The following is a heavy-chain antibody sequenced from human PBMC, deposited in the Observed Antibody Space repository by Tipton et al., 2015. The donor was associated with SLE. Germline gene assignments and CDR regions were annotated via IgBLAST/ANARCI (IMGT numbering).Heavy chain of an antibody. CDR3: ARGGDYLWFGELFSSCYCDY. CDR1: GYTFTSYN. Sequence: QLVQSGAEVKKPGASVKVSCKASGYTFTSYNVNWVRQATGQGLEWMGWMNPNSGNTGYAQKFQGRVSMTRHTSISTAYMELSSLRSEDTAVYYCARGGDYLWFGELFSSCYCDYWGQGTLVTVSS. V-gene: IGHV1-8*01. CDR2: MNPNSGNT. J-gene: IGHJ4*02. D-gene: IGHD3-10*01.